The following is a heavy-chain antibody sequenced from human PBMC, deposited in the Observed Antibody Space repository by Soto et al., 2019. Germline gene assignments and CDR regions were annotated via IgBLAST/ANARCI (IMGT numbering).Heavy chain of an antibody. Sequence: VQLVESGGGVVQPGRSLRLSCAASGFTFSSYAMHWVRQAPGKGLEWVAVISYDGSNKYYADSVKGRFTISRDNSKNTLYLQMNSLRAEDTAVYYCARDLGWAAAAPSADYWGQGTLVTVSS. V-gene: IGHV3-30-3*01. D-gene: IGHD6-13*01. J-gene: IGHJ4*02. CDR1: GFTFSSYA. CDR2: ISYDGSNK. CDR3: ARDLGWAAAAPSADY.